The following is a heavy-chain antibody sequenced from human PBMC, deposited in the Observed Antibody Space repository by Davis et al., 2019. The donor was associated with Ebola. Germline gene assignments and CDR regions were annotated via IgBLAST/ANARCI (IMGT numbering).Heavy chain of an antibody. D-gene: IGHD6-13*01. V-gene: IGHV4-59*08. Sequence: SETLSLTCTVSGGSISSYYWSWIRQPPGKGLEWIGYIYYSGSTNYNPSLKSRVTISVDTSKNQFSLKLSSVTAADTAVYYCARLEAAAGLDYWGQGTLVTVSS. CDR3: ARLEAAAGLDY. CDR1: GGSISSYY. J-gene: IGHJ4*02. CDR2: IYYSGST.